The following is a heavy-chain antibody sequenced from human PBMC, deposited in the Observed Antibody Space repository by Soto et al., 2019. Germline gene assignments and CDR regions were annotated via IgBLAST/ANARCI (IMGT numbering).Heavy chain of an antibody. D-gene: IGHD6-6*01. V-gene: IGHV4-31*03. J-gene: IGHJ6*02. CDR2: IFYGGST. Sequence: PSETLSLTCTVSGGSLSSGGYYWNWIRQRPGKGLEGIGYIFYGGSTYYNPSLKSGVTISVDTSKNHFSLNLSSVTAADTAVYYCARDHRARLYGMDLWGQGTTVTVSS. CDR3: ARDHRARLYGMDL. CDR1: GGSLSSGGYY.